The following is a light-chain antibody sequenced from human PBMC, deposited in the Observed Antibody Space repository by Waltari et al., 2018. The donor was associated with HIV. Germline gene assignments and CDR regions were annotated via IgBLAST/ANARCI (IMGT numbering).Light chain of an antibody. Sequence: EIVLTQSPATLSLSPGERATLTCRASQSINRYLAWYQQKPGQAPRLLIYDSSNRATGISAMFSGSASGTDFTLTISSQEAEDFGVFYCQQRSNWPLTFGGGTKVEIK. CDR3: QQRSNWPLT. CDR2: DSS. CDR1: QSINRY. J-gene: IGKJ4*01. V-gene: IGKV3-11*01.